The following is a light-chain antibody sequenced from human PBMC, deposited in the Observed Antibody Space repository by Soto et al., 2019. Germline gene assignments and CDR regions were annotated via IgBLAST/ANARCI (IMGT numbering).Light chain of an antibody. J-gene: IGLJ1*01. CDR2: DVS. CDR1: SSDVGGYNY. Sequence: QSALTQPASVSGSPGQSITISCTGTSSDVGGYNYVSWYQQHPGKAPKLMIYDVSNRPSGVSNRFSGSKSGNTASLTISGLQAEDEADYYCSSYTSSSILYVFGTGTKLPS. V-gene: IGLV2-14*01. CDR3: SSYTSSSILYV.